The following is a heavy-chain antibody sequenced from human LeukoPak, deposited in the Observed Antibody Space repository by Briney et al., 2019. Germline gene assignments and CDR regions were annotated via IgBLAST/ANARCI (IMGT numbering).Heavy chain of an antibody. CDR2: ISSSSSYI. CDR3: ARGRGGFAVDY. V-gene: IGHV3-21*01. J-gene: IGHJ4*02. CDR1: GFTFSSYS. Sequence: GESLQISCAASGFTFSSYSMNWVRQAPGKGLEWVSSISSSSSYIYYADSVKGRFTISRDNAKNSLYLKMISLRAEDTAVYYCARGRGGFAVDYWGQGTLVTVSS. D-gene: IGHD3-10*01.